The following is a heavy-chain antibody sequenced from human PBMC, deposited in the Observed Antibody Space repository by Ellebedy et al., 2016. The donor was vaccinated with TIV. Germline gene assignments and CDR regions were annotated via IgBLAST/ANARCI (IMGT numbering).Heavy chain of an antibody. CDR2: ISGTGDT. V-gene: IGHV3-23*01. J-gene: IGHJ4*02. Sequence: GGSLRLSCAASGFTFSSYPISWVSQAPGKGLEWVSAISGTGDTFYADSMKGRFTISRDDSKNTLHLQMSSLRAEDTAVYYCVKDLQYSSSAVWGQGTLVTVSS. CDR1: GFTFSSYP. D-gene: IGHD6-6*01. CDR3: VKDLQYSSSAV.